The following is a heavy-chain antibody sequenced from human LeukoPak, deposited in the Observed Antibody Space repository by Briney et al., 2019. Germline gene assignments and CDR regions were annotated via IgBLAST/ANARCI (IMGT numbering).Heavy chain of an antibody. V-gene: IGHV3-9*01. CDR2: ISWNSGSI. D-gene: IGHD3-16*01. J-gene: IGHJ6*02. CDR1: GFTFDDYA. Sequence: GRSLRLSCAASGFTFDDYAMHWVRQAPGKGLEWVSGISWNSGSIGYADSVKGRFTISRDNAKNSLYLQMNSPRAEDTALYYCAKDMWGGYYYYGMDVWGQGTTVTVSS. CDR3: AKDMWGGYYYYGMDV.